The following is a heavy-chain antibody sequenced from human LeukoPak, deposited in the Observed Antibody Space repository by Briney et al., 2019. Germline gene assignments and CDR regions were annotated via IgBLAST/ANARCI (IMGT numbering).Heavy chain of an antibody. CDR3: ARSDTAMVYFDY. D-gene: IGHD5-18*01. Sequence: AASVTVSCTASGYTFTSYDINWVRQAPGQGLEWMGWMNPNSGNTGYAQKLQGRVTMTRNTSISTAYMELSSLRSEDTAVYYCARSDTAMVYFDYWGQGTLVTVSS. V-gene: IGHV1-8*01. CDR2: MNPNSGNT. J-gene: IGHJ4*02. CDR1: GYTFTSYD.